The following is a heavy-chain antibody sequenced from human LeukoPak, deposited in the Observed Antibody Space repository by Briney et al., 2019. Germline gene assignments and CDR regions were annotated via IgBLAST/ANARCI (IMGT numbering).Heavy chain of an antibody. V-gene: IGHV4-34*01. CDR1: GGSFSGYY. J-gene: IGHJ4*02. CDR3: ARVVSGRSYDSSGLYFDY. D-gene: IGHD3-22*01. Sequence: SETLSLTCAVYGGSFSGYYWSWIRQPPGKGLEWIGEINHSGSTNYNPSLKSRVTISVDTSKNQFSLKLSSVTAADTAVYYCARVVSGRSYDSSGLYFDYWGQGTLVTVSS. CDR2: INHSGST.